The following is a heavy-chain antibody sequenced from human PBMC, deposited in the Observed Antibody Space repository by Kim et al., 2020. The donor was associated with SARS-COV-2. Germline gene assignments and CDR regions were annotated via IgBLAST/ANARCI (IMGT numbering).Heavy chain of an antibody. CDR3: ANVTSSFFPYEFDS. J-gene: IGHJ4*01. D-gene: IGHD3-22*01. Sequence: GGSLRLSCAASGFTFSDYAMNWVCQAPGKGLEWVSTVTGSGVSTFYADSVKGRFTISRDRSKNTVYIQMNSLRAEDAALYYCANVTSSFFPYEFDSCG. CDR2: VTGSGVST. V-gene: IGHV3-23*01. CDR1: GFTFSDYA.